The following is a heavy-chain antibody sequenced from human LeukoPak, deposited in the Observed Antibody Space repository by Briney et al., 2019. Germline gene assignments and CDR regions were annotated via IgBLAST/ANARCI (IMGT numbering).Heavy chain of an antibody. D-gene: IGHD6-19*01. Sequence: GGSLRLSCAASGFTFSSYWMNWVRQAPGKGLEWVSRINSGGNSITYADSVKGRFTISRDNAKNPLYLQMNSLIAEDTAVYFCTRAGYSSGFGSWGEGTLVTVSS. CDR3: TRAGYSSGFGS. CDR2: INSGGNSI. CDR1: GFTFSSYW. V-gene: IGHV3-74*03. J-gene: IGHJ5*01.